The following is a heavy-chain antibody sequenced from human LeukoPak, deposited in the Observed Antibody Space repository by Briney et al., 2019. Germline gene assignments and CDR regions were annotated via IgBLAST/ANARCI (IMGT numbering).Heavy chain of an antibody. CDR1: GGSISSGSYY. CDR3: ARLPPY. Sequence: SQTLSLTCTVSGGSISSGSYYWSWIRQPAGKGLEWIGRIYTSGSTNYNPSLKSRVTISVDTSKNQFSLKLSPVTAADTAVYYCARLPPYWGQGTLVTVSS. CDR2: IYTSGST. J-gene: IGHJ4*02. V-gene: IGHV4-61*02.